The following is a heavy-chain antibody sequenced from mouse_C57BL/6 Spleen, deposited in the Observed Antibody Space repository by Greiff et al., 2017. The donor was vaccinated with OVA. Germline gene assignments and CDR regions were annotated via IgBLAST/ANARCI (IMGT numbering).Heavy chain of an antibody. CDR3: AYGEANAMDY. D-gene: IGHD1-1*01. CDR2: IDPSDSET. CDR1: GYTFTSYW. J-gene: IGHJ4*01. V-gene: IGHV1-52*01. Sequence: QVQLQQPGAELVRPGSSVKLSCKASGYTFTSYWMHWVKQRPIQGLEWIGNIDPSDSETHYNQKFKDKATLTVDKSSSTAYMQLSSLTSEDSAVYYCAYGEANAMDYWGQGTSVTVSS.